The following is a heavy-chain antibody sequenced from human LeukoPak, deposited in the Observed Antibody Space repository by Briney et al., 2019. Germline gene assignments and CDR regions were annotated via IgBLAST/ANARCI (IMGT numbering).Heavy chain of an antibody. CDR1: GFTFDDYA. CDR3: TRHWDSGSYELPDAFDI. J-gene: IGHJ3*02. CDR2: ISWNSGTM. D-gene: IGHD1-26*01. Sequence: GGSLRLSCAASGFTFDDYAMHWVRQAPGKGLEWVSGISWNSGTMYYADSVKGRFTISRDDAKNSLYLQMNSLRAEDTAVYYCTRHWDSGSYELPDAFDIWGQGTLVTVSS. V-gene: IGHV3-9*01.